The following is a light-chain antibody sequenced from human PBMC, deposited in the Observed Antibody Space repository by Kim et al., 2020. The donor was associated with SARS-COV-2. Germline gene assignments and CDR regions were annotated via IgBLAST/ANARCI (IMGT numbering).Light chain of an antibody. V-gene: IGKV1-39*01. CDR3: QQSDSMPWT. CDR2: SAS. J-gene: IGKJ1*01. Sequence: ASVRDRDTITCRASQSVSTYLNWFQQRPGKAPKLLIYSASTLQTGVSARFSGTGSGTEFTLTISSLQPEDFATYYCQQSDSMPWTFGLGTKVYIK. CDR1: QSVSTY.